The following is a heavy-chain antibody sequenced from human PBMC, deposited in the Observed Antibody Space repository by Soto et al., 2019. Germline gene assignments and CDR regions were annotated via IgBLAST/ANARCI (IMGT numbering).Heavy chain of an antibody. J-gene: IGHJ4*02. D-gene: IGHD6-19*01. Sequence: SGPTLVNPTQTLTLTCTFSGFSLSTSGVGVGWIRQPPGKALEWLALIYWDDDKRYSPSLKSRLTITKDTSKNQVVLTMTNMDPVDTATYYCAHTIPKLAVAAHLGFDYWGQGTLVTVSS. V-gene: IGHV2-5*02. CDR2: IYWDDDK. CDR3: AHTIPKLAVAAHLGFDY. CDR1: GFSLSTSGVG.